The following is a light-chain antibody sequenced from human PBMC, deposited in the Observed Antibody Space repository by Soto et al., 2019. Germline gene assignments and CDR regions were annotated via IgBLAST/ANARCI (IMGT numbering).Light chain of an antibody. CDR3: CSDETTSTYV. CDR2: EGS. Sequence: QSLLTQPASVSGSPGQSITISCTGTSSDVGSYNLVSWYQHHPGKTPKLRIYEGSRRPSGVSNRFSASKSGNTASLTISGLQAEYEAEYYCCSDETTSTYVCGSGTKV. V-gene: IGLV2-23*01. CDR1: SSDVGSYNL. J-gene: IGLJ1*01.